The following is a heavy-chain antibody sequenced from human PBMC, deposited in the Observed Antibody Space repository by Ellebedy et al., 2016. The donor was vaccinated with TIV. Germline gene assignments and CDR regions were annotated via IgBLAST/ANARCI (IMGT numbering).Heavy chain of an antibody. J-gene: IGHJ5*02. CDR3: ARQGTNRRAAPVPPET. D-gene: IGHD1-14*01. Sequence: MPSETLSLTCSVSGGSINNYYWTWIRQSPGKGLEWIGDIYYSGITNYKPARKGRVTISLDTSKNQFSLKLSTLTAADTAVYYYARQGTNRRAAPVPPETWGQGSLVTVSS. V-gene: IGHV4-59*08. CDR2: IYYSGIT. CDR1: GGSINNYY.